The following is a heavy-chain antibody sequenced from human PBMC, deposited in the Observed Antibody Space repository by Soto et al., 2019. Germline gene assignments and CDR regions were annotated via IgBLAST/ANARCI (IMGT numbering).Heavy chain of an antibody. J-gene: IGHJ4*02. D-gene: IGHD4-17*01. CDR3: AKFVGDYAYFDY. CDR2: ISGSGGST. CDR1: GLTFSRDA. V-gene: IGHV3-23*01. Sequence: DVQLLESGGGLVQPGGCRRLSCAASGLTFSRDAMSWVRQVPGKVREWGSAISGSGGSTDYADSVKGRFTTSSDKSNNTLYLQINSLRAEDTAVYYCAKFVGDYAYFDYLGQGTLVNVSS.